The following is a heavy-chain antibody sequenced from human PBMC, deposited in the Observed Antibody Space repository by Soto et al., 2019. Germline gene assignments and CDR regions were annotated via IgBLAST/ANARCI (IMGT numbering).Heavy chain of an antibody. J-gene: IGHJ6*02. CDR3: AKHYDFWSGCADV. Sequence: EVQLLESGGGLVQPGGSLRLSCAASGFTFSSYAMSWVRQAPGKGLEWVSAISGSGGSTYYADSVKGRFTISRDNSKNTLYLQMNSLSAEDTAVYYCAKHYDFWSGCADVWGQGTTVTVFS. V-gene: IGHV3-23*01. D-gene: IGHD3-3*01. CDR1: GFTFSSYA. CDR2: ISGSGGST.